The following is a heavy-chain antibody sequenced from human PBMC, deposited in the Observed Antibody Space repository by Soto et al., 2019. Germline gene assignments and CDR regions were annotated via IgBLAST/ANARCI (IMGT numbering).Heavy chain of an antibody. CDR3: AKEGGQLVLGSHSFDY. D-gene: IGHD6-6*01. Sequence: EVQLLESGGGLVQPGGSLRLSCAASGFTFSSYAMSWVRQAPGKGLEWVSAISGSGGSTYYADSVKGRFTISRDNSKNTLYLQMNSLRAEDTAVYYCAKEGGQLVLGSHSFDYWGQGTLVTVSS. J-gene: IGHJ4*02. V-gene: IGHV3-23*01. CDR1: GFTFSSYA. CDR2: ISGSGGST.